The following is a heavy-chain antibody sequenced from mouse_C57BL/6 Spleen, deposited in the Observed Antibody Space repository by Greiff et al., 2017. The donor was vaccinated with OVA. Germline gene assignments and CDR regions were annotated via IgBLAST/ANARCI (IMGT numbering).Heavy chain of an antibody. J-gene: IGHJ3*01. CDR3: ARGMDGYYEGAY. D-gene: IGHD2-3*01. CDR1: GYTFTDYN. Sequence: EVQLQQSGPELVKPGASVKMSCKASGYTFTDYNMHWVKQSHGKSLEWIGYINPNNGGTSYNQKFKGKATLTVNKSSSTAYMELRSLTSEDSAVYYCARGMDGYYEGAYWGQGTLVTVSA. V-gene: IGHV1-22*01. CDR2: INPNNGGT.